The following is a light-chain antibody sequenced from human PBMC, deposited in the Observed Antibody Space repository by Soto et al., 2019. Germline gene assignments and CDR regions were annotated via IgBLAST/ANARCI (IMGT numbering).Light chain of an antibody. V-gene: IGKV1-9*01. CDR3: QQYNSHRWK. CDR1: QGINTD. Sequence: EILLSQTPSSLSASIGDRLNITRRASQGINTDLAWYQQKPGKAPKSLIYSASSLQRGVPSRFSGSGSGTEFTLTVSSLQPDDFATYYCQQYNSHRWKVGQGTK. J-gene: IGKJ1*01. CDR2: SAS.